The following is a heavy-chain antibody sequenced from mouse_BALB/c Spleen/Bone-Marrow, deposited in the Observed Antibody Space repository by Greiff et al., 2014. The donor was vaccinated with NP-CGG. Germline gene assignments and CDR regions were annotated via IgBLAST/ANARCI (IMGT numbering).Heavy chain of an antibody. D-gene: IGHD2-14*01. CDR3: AISIEYRPLDY. CDR2: IDPSYGGI. V-gene: IGHV1-39*01. Sequence: VQLQQSGPELEKPGASVKISCKASGYSFTGYNMNWVKQNNGKSLEWIVNIDPSYGGISYNQKFKGKATLTVDKSSNTAYMQLKSLTSEDSAVYYCAISIEYRPLDYWGQGTLVTVSA. J-gene: IGHJ3*01. CDR1: GYSFTGYN.